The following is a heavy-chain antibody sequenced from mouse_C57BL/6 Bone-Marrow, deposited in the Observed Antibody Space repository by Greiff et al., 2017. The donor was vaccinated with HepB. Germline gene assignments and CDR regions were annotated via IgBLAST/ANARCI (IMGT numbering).Heavy chain of an antibody. CDR2: ISYSGST. V-gene: IGHV3-8*01. CDR1: GYSITSDY. J-gene: IGHJ1*03. Sequence: DVNLQESGPGLAKPSQPLSLTCSVTGYSITSDYWNWIRKFPGNKLEYMGYISYSGSTYYNPSLKSRISITRDTSKNQYYLQLKSVTTEDTATYYCARYERKLRRDWYFDVWGTGTTVTVSS. CDR3: ARYERKLRRDWYFDV. D-gene: IGHD2-4*01.